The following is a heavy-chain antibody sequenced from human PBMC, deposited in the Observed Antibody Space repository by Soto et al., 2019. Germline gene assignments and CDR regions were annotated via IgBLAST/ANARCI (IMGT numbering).Heavy chain of an antibody. V-gene: IGHV4-59*08. CDR2: IYYSGST. Sequence: QVQLQESGPGLVKPSETLSLTCTVSGGSISSYYWSWIRQPPGKGLEWMGYIYYSGSTNYNPSPKSRVTRSVDTSRTQFSLKLSSVTAADTAVYYCARRYGSGLDYWGQGTLVTVSS. D-gene: IGHD3-10*01. CDR1: GGSISSYY. CDR3: ARRYGSGLDY. J-gene: IGHJ4*02.